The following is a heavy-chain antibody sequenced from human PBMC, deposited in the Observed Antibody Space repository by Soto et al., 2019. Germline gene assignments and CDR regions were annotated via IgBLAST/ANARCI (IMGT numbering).Heavy chain of an antibody. V-gene: IGHV3-48*03. J-gene: IGHJ5*02. CDR2: INPSGSTI. D-gene: IGHD2-2*01. Sequence: PGGSLRLSCVASGFTFSSFEMNWIRQAPGKGPEWIAVINPSGSTISYADSAKGRFTISRDNAENSVYLQMSSLRGEDTAMYYCTRYRGVLSYNRFDPWGQGTLVTVSS. CDR1: GFTFSSFE. CDR3: TRYRGVLSYNRFDP.